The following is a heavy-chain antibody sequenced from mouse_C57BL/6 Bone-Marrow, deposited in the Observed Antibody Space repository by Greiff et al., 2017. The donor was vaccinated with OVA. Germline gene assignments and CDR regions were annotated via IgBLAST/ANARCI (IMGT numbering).Heavy chain of an antibody. CDR1: GFSLTSYG. Sequence: QVQLKESGPGLVQPSQSLSITCTVSGFSLTSYGVHWVRQPPGKGLEWLGVIWSGGSTDYNAAFISRLSISKDNSKSQVFFKMNSLQADDTAIYYCAKNPSSGYPAWFAYWGQGTLVTVSA. J-gene: IGHJ3*01. CDR2: IWSGGST. CDR3: AKNPSSGYPAWFAY. D-gene: IGHD3-2*02. V-gene: IGHV2-4*01.